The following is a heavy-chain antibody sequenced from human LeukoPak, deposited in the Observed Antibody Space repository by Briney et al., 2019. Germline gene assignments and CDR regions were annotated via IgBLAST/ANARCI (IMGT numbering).Heavy chain of an antibody. D-gene: IGHD1-26*01. CDR1: EYTFTGYY. V-gene: IGHV1-2*02. J-gene: IGHJ4*02. Sequence: ASVKVSCKASEYTFTGYYMHWVRQAPGQGLEWMGWINPNSGGTNYAQRFQGRVTMTRDTSISTAYMELSSLRSGDTAVFYCARDTIVGGRADFDFWGQGTLVTVSS. CDR3: ARDTIVGGRADFDF. CDR2: INPNSGGT.